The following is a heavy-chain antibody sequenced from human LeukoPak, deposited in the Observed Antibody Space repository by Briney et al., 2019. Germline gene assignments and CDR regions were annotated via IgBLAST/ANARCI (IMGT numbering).Heavy chain of an antibody. CDR3: ARTFLYYYGSGSNFDY. D-gene: IGHD3-10*01. Sequence: ASVKVSCKASGYTFTGYYMHWVRQAPGQGLEWMGWINPNSGGTNHAQKFQGRVTMTRDTSISTAYMELSRLRSDDTAVYYCARTFLYYYGSGSNFDYWGQGTLVTVSS. CDR1: GYTFTGYY. CDR2: INPNSGGT. V-gene: IGHV1-2*02. J-gene: IGHJ4*02.